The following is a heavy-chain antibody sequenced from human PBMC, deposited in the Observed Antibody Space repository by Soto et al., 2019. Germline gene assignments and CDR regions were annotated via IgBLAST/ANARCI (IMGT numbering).Heavy chain of an antibody. V-gene: IGHV6-1*01. CDR3: ARGGKHAFDI. CDR2: TLYRSKWFN. Sequence: QVQLQQSGPGLVKPSQTLLLTCAISGDYVSSDSAGWNWIRQSPSRGLEWLGRTLYRSKWFNYYAPSVQGRITVNPDTSTNQFSLQLNSVTPEDSAVYYCARGGKHAFDIWGRGTMVTVSS. D-gene: IGHD3-10*01. CDR1: GDYVSSDSAG. J-gene: IGHJ3*02.